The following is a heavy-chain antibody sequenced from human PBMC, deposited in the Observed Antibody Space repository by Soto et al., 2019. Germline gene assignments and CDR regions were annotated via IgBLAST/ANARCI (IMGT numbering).Heavy chain of an antibody. J-gene: IGHJ5*02. Sequence: SVKVSCKASGGTFSSYAISWVRQAPGQGLEWMGGIIPIFGTANYAQKFQGRVTITADESTSTAYMELSSLRSEDTAVYYCARDGIAAQRQYNWFDPWGQGTLVTVS. CDR1: GGTFSSYA. CDR2: IIPIFGTA. CDR3: ARDGIAAQRQYNWFDP. V-gene: IGHV1-69*13. D-gene: IGHD6-6*01.